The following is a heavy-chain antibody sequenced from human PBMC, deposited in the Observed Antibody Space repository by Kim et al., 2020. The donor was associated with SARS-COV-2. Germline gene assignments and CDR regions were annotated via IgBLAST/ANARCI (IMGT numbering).Heavy chain of an antibody. CDR3: ARALLGTMIVVVIKGYYYYGMDV. Sequence: SETLSLTCAVYGGSFSGYYWSWIRQPPGKGLESIGEINHSGSTNYNPSLKSRVTISVDTSKNQFSLKLSSVTAADTAVYYCARALLGTMIVVVIKGYYYYGMDVWGQGTTVTVSS. D-gene: IGHD3-22*01. V-gene: IGHV4-34*01. CDR2: INHSGST. CDR1: GGSFSGYY. J-gene: IGHJ6*02.